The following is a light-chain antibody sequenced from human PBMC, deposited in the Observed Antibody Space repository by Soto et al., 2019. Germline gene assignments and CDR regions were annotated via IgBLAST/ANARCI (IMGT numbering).Light chain of an antibody. CDR3: SSYAGSNVI. J-gene: IGLJ2*01. V-gene: IGLV2-8*01. CDR1: SSDVGGYNY. Sequence: QSALTQPPSASGSPGQSATISCTGTSSDVGGYNYVSWYQQHPGKAPKLMIYEVSKRPSGVPDRFSGSKSGNTASLTVSGLQAEDEADYYCSSYAGSNVIFGGGTQLTVL. CDR2: EVS.